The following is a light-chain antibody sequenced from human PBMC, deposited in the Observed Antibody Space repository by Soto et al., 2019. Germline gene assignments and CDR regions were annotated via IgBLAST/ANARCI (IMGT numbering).Light chain of an antibody. CDR3: NSYVGSNNYV. V-gene: IGLV2-11*01. CDR1: SSDVGGYNY. CDR2: DVD. J-gene: IGLJ1*01. Sequence: QSVLTQPRSVSGSPGQSVTISCTGTSSDVGGYNYVSWYQHHPGKAPKLMIYDVDKRPSGVPGRFSGSKSGNTASLTISGLQAEDEADYYCNSYVGSNNYVFGTGTKLTVL.